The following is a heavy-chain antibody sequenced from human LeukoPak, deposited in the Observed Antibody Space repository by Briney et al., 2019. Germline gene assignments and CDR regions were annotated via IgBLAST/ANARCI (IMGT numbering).Heavy chain of an antibody. J-gene: IGHJ3*02. V-gene: IGHV4-39*01. Sequence: PSETLSLTCAVYGGSFSGYYWGWIRQPPGKGLEWIGSMYYSGSTYHNPSLMSRVTISVDTSKNQFSLKLSSVTAADTAVYYCARLGYSGSYYERAFDIWGQGTMVTVSS. CDR3: ARLGYSGSYYERAFDI. D-gene: IGHD1-26*01. CDR1: GGSFSGYY. CDR2: MYYSGST.